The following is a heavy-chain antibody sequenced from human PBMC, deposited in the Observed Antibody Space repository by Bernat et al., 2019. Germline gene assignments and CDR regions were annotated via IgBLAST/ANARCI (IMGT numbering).Heavy chain of an antibody. CDR3: AKAGYDYVWWSYRYPNYYFDS. CDR2: ISGSGGST. Sequence: EVQLLESGGGLVQPGGSLRLSCAASGFTFSSYAMSWVRQAPGKGLEWVSAISGSGGSTYYADSVKGRFTISRDNSKNTLYLQMNSLRTEDTAVYYCAKAGYDYVWWSYRYPNYYFDSWGQGTLVTVSS. CDR1: GFTFSSYA. J-gene: IGHJ4*02. V-gene: IGHV3-23*01. D-gene: IGHD3-16*02.